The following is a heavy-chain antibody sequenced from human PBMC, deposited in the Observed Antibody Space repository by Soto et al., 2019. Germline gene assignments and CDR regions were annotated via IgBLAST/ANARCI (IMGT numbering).Heavy chain of an antibody. CDR1: GYSFIDYY. D-gene: IGHD2-21*02. CDR3: ARGRKVVATPARDDWFDP. V-gene: IGHV1-2*04. CDR2: INPKDGAT. Sequence: QVQLVQSGAEVRRPGASVRVSCKASGYSFIDYYINWVRQAPGQGLEWMGWINPKDGATKSAQKFQDWVTMTSDTSHTTAYLDLRSDDTAVYYCARGRKVVATPARDDWFDPCGQGTLVTVSS. J-gene: IGHJ5*02.